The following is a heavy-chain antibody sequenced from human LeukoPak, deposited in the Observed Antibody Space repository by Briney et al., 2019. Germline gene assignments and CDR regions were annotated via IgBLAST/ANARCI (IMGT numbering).Heavy chain of an antibody. V-gene: IGHV3-49*03. CDR2: IRSTGYGGTT. CDR3: ARAGPSSSWHQFDY. D-gene: IGHD6-13*01. Sequence: GGSLRLSCTASGFTFGDYAMSWFRQAPGEGLEWVGFIRSTGYGGTTEYAASVKGRFTISRDDSKSIAYLQMNSLRAEDTAVYYCARAGPSSSWHQFDYWGQGTLVTVSS. CDR1: GFTFGDYA. J-gene: IGHJ4*02.